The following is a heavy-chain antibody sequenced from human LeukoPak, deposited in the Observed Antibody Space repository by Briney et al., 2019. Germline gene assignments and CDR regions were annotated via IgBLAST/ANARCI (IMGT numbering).Heavy chain of an antibody. CDR3: AKSYSSDFYYGGDYFDY. J-gene: IGHJ4*02. D-gene: IGHD3-22*01. CDR1: GFTFSSYA. Sequence: PGGSLRLSCAASGFTFSSYAMSWVRQAPGKGLEWVSTISGSGGSTYYADSVKGRFTISRDNSKDTLYLQMNSLRAEDTALYYCAKSYSSDFYYGGDYFDYWGQGTLVTVSS. V-gene: IGHV3-23*01. CDR2: ISGSGGST.